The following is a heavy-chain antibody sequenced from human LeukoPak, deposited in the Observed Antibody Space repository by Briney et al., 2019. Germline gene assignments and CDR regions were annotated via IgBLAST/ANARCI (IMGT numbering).Heavy chain of an antibody. Sequence: PGGSPRLSCAASGFTFSSYEMNWVRQAPGKGLEWVSYISSSGSTIYYADSVKGRFTISRDNAKNSLYLQMNSLRAEDTAVYYCARDKRRGAVAVPFDYWGQGTLVTVSS. CDR1: GFTFSSYE. J-gene: IGHJ4*02. V-gene: IGHV3-48*03. CDR3: ARDKRRGAVAVPFDY. D-gene: IGHD6-19*01. CDR2: ISSSGSTI.